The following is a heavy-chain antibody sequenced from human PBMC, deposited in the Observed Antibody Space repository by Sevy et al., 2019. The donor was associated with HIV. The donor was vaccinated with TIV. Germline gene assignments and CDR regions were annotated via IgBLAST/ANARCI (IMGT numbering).Heavy chain of an antibody. Sequence: GWSLRLSCAASGFTFSSYTMSWVRQAPGKGLEWVSAISGSGGSTYYADSVKGRFTISRDNSKNTLYLQMNSLRAEDTAVYYCAKDEGGVAVVSYFDYWGQGTLVTVSS. CDR2: ISGSGGST. CDR1: GFTFSSYT. V-gene: IGHV3-23*01. CDR3: AKDEGGVAVVSYFDY. D-gene: IGHD6-19*01. J-gene: IGHJ4*02.